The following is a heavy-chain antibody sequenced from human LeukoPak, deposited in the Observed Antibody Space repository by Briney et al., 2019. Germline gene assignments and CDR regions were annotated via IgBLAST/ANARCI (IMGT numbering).Heavy chain of an antibody. Sequence: GGSLRLSCAASGFTFSNAWMSWVRQAPGKGLEWVGRIKSKTDGGTTDYAAPVKGRFTISRGDSKNTLYLQMNSLKTEDTAVYYCTTDLWFGELTDYWGQGTLVTVSS. V-gene: IGHV3-15*01. CDR3: TTDLWFGELTDY. J-gene: IGHJ4*02. CDR1: GFTFSNAW. D-gene: IGHD3-10*01. CDR2: IKSKTDGGTT.